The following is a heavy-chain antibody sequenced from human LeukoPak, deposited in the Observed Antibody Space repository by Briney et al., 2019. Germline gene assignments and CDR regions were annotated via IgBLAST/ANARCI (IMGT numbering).Heavy chain of an antibody. V-gene: IGHV1-2*02. D-gene: IGHD2-2*01. CDR3: ARDWGIVVVPAATGGFDP. CDR2: INPNSGGT. J-gene: IGHJ5*02. Sequence: ASVKVSCKASGYTFTGYYMHWARQAPGQGLEWMGWINPNSGGTNCRVTMTRDTSISTAYMELSRLRSDDTVVYYCARDWGIVVVPAATGGFDPWGQGTLVTVSS. CDR1: GYTFTGYY.